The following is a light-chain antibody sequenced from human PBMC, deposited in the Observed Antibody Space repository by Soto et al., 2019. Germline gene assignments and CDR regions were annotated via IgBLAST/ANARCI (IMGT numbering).Light chain of an antibody. J-gene: IGKJ1*01. V-gene: IGKV3-20*01. CDR3: QQYGSSPPT. CDR2: GAS. CDR1: QSISGY. Sequence: IVLTQSPGTLSLSPGERTTLSCRASQSISGYLAWYQQKPGQGPRLLIYGASSRATGTPDRFSGSGSGTDFTLTINRLEPEDFALYYCQQYGSSPPTFGQGTKVDIK.